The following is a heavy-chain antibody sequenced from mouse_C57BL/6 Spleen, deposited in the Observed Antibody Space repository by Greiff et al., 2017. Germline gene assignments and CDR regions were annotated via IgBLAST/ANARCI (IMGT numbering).Heavy chain of an antibody. CDR3: ARDFPYYFDY. CDR2: ISDGGSYT. J-gene: IGHJ2*01. V-gene: IGHV5-4*01. CDR1: GFTFSSYA. Sequence: EVMLVESGGGLVKPGGSLKLSCAASGFTFSSYAMSWVRQTPEKRLEWVATISDGGSYTYYPDNVKGRFTISRDNAKNNLYLQMSHLKSEDTAMYYCARDFPYYFDYWGQGTTLTVSS.